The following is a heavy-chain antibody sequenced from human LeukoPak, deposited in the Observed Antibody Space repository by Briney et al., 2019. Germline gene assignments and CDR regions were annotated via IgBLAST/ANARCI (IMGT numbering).Heavy chain of an antibody. D-gene: IGHD6-19*01. CDR1: GFTFSSYG. Sequence: GRSLRPSCAASGFTFSSYGMHWVRQAPGKGLEWVAVISYDGSNKYYADSVKGRFTISRDNSKNTLYLQMNSLRAEDTAVYYCARDQQWLARGYTDYWGQGTLVTVSS. CDR3: ARDQQWLARGYTDY. J-gene: IGHJ4*02. CDR2: ISYDGSNK. V-gene: IGHV3-30*03.